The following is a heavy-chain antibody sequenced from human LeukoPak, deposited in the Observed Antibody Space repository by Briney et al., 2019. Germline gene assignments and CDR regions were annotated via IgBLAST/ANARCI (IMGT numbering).Heavy chain of an antibody. CDR2: IWYDGSNK. V-gene: IGHV3-33*01. D-gene: IGHD4-17*01. CDR3: ARHNYGDYVYAFDI. CDR1: GFTFSSYG. J-gene: IGHJ3*02. Sequence: GGSLRLSCAASGFTFSSYGMHWVRQAPGKGLEWVAVIWYDGSNKYYADSVKGRFTISRDNSKNTLCLQMNSLRAEDTAVYYCARHNYGDYVYAFDIWGQGTMVTVSS.